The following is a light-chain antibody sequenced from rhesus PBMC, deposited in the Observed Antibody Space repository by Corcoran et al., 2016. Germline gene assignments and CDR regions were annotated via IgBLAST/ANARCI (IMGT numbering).Light chain of an antibody. Sequence: DIQMTQSPSSLSASVGDRVTITCSASQGISDYLSWYQQKPGKAPKRLIYAASSLESGVPSRFSGRGSGTEFTLTISSLQPEDFAAYYCLQGYSTPFTFGPGTKLDIK. CDR1: QGISDY. CDR2: AAS. J-gene: IGKJ3*01. V-gene: IGKV1-36*02. CDR3: LQGYSTPFT.